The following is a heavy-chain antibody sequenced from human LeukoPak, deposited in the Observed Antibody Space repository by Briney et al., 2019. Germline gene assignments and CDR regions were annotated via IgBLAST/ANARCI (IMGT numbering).Heavy chain of an antibody. CDR2: ISSDGSST. J-gene: IGHJ4*02. Sequence: GGSLRLSCAASGFTFSSYWMNWVRQAPGKGLEWVSRISSDGSSTSYADSVKGRFTISRDNAKNTLYLQMNSLRAEDTAVYYCARGLAYCGGDCYYYFDYWGQGTLVTVSS. CDR1: GFTFSSYW. V-gene: IGHV3-74*01. D-gene: IGHD2-21*02. CDR3: ARGLAYCGGDCYYYFDY.